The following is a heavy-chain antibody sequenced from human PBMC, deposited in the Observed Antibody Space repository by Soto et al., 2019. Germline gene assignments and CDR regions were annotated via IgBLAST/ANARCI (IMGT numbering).Heavy chain of an antibody. CDR3: AGFTMVRDRMDV. CDR2: IYYSGST. V-gene: IGHV4-39*01. J-gene: IGHJ6*02. D-gene: IGHD3-10*01. Sequence: QLQLQESGPGLVKPSETLSLTCTVSGGSISSSSYYWGWIRQPPGKGLEWIGSIYYSGSTYYNPSLKSRVTISVDTSKNQFSLKLSSVTAADTAVYYCAGFTMVRDRMDVWGQGTTVTVSS. CDR1: GGSISSSSYY.